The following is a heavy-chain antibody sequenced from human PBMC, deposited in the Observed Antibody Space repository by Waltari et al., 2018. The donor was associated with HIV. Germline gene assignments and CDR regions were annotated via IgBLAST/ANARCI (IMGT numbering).Heavy chain of an antibody. CDR1: GYTFNGDY. D-gene: IGHD6-13*01. CDR2: INPNSGAT. Sequence: QVQLVQSGAEVKKTGASVTVYCKASGYTFNGDYMNRLRQAPGQGPGWIGPINPNSGATKYAQNFHGRVTMTSDPSISTAYIELNRLTSDDTAVYYCARESGYSSSWMYRWFDPWGQGTLVTVSS. J-gene: IGHJ5*02. CDR3: ARESGYSSSWMYRWFDP. V-gene: IGHV1-2*06.